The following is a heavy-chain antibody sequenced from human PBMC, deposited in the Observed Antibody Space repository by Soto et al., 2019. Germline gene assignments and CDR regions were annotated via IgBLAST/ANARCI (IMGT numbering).Heavy chain of an antibody. J-gene: IGHJ6*03. CDR2: IYYSGST. CDR3: ARVSGYYYYYYMDV. CDR1: GGSISSYY. V-gene: IGHV4-59*01. Sequence: QVQLQESGPGLVKPSETLSLTCTVSGGSISSYYWSWIRQPPGKGLEWIGYIYYSGSTNYNPSLTSRVTISVDTSKNQFSLKLSSVTAADTAVYYCARVSGYYYYYYMDVWGKGTTVTVSS.